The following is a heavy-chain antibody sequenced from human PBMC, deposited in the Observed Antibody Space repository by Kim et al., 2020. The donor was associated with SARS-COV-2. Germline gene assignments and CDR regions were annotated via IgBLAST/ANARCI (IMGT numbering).Heavy chain of an antibody. CDR2: IWYDGSNK. D-gene: IGHD2-21*02. CDR1: GFTFSSYG. J-gene: IGHJ4*02. Sequence: GGSLRLSCAASGFTFSSYGMHWVRQAPGKGLEWVAVIWYDGSNKYYADSVKGRFTISRDNSKNTLYLQMNSLRAEDTAVYYCARGIAYCGGDCWLGPYFDYWGQGTLVTVSS. V-gene: IGHV3-33*01. CDR3: ARGIAYCGGDCWLGPYFDY.